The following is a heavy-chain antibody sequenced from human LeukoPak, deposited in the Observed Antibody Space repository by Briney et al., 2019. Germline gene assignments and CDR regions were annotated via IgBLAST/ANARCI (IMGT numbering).Heavy chain of an antibody. Sequence: PGGSLRLSCAASGFTFSSYNMNWVRQAPGKGLEWVSYINSGSSTIYYADSVKGRFTISRDNAKNSLYLQMNSLRAEDTAVYYCATEVGRWELLPPVYWGQGTLVTVSS. CDR3: ATEVGRWELLPPVY. CDR1: GFTFSSYN. D-gene: IGHD1-26*01. V-gene: IGHV3-48*01. J-gene: IGHJ4*02. CDR2: INSGSSTI.